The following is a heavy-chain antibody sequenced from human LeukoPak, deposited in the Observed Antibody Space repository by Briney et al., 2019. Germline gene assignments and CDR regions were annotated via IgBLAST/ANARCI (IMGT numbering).Heavy chain of an antibody. CDR2: ISWNSGSI. CDR1: GFTFDDYA. CDR3: AKADGSYYYYGMDV. D-gene: IGHD6-19*01. Sequence: SLRLSCAASGFTFDDYAMHWVRQAPGKGLEWVSGISWNSGSIGYADSVKGRFTISRDNAKNSLYLQMNSLRAEDTALYYCAKADGSYYYYGMDVWGQGTTVTVSS. V-gene: IGHV3-9*01. J-gene: IGHJ6*02.